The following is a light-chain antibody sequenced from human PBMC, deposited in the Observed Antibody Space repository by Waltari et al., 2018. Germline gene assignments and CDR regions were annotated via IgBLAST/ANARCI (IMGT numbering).Light chain of an antibody. CDR3: AAWDDSLSGYV. J-gene: IGLJ1*01. CDR2: RNN. Sequence: QSVLTQPPSASGTHGQRVTISCSGSSYNLGSNYVYWYQQLPGTAPKLLIYRNNQRPSGVPDRFSGSKSGTSASLAISGLRSEDEANYYCAAWDDSLSGYVFGTGTKVTVL. V-gene: IGLV1-47*01. CDR1: SYNLGSNY.